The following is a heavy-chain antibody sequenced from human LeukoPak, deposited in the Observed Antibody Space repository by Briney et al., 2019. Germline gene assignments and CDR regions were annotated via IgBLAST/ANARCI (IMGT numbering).Heavy chain of an antibody. CDR2: ISSSGSTI. J-gene: IGHJ5*02. D-gene: IGHD6-13*01. Sequence: KAGGSLRLSCAASGFTFSDYYMSWIRQAPGKGLEWVSYISSSGSTIYYADSVKGRFTISRDNAKNSLYLQMNSLRAEDTAVYYCARDLFGYSSSWYGGHWFDPWGQGTLVTVSS. CDR1: GFTFSDYY. CDR3: ARDLFGYSSSWYGGHWFDP. V-gene: IGHV3-11*04.